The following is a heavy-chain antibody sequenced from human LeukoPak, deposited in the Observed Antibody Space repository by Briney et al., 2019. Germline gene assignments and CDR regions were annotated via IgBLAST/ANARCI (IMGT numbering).Heavy chain of an antibody. D-gene: IGHD4-23*01. CDR3: ARDNRATVVTPRSLDY. Sequence: GGSLRPSCAASGFTFSSYGMHWVRQAPGKGLEWVAFIRYDGGNKYYADSVKGRFTISRDNSKNTLYLQMNSLRAEDTAVYYCARDNRATVVTPRSLDYWGQGTLVTVSS. CDR1: GFTFSSYG. J-gene: IGHJ4*02. V-gene: IGHV3-30*02. CDR2: IRYDGGNK.